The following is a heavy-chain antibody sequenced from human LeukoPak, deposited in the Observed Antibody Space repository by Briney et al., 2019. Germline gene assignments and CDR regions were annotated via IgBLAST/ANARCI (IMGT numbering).Heavy chain of an antibody. V-gene: IGHV4-4*07. Sequence: PSETLSLTCTVSGGSINIYYWSWIRQPAGKGLEWIGRVYTSGRGDYNPSLKSRVAISVDKSKSQFSLKLSSVTVADTAVYYCASGADAFETSGDYFDYWGQGTLVTVSS. J-gene: IGHJ4*02. CDR1: GGSINIYY. D-gene: IGHD7-27*01. CDR2: VYTSGRG. CDR3: ASGADAFETSGDYFDY.